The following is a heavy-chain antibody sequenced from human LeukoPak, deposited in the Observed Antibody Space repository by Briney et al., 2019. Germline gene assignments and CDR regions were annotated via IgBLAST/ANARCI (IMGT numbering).Heavy chain of an antibody. CDR3: AKYALREIFFGDF. CDR2: ISPGSTRT. Sequence: GGSLRLSCAASGFSFNNFAMSWVRQAPGEGLEWVSAISPGSTRTYYAASVKGRFTISRDNSMNTLYLHIDSLRAEDTAVYYCAKYALREIFFGDFWGQGTLVAVSS. D-gene: IGHD3-3*01. V-gene: IGHV3-23*01. J-gene: IGHJ4*02. CDR1: GFSFNNFA.